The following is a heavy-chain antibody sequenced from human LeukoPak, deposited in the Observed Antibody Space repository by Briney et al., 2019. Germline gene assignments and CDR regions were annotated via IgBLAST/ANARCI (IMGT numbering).Heavy chain of an antibody. D-gene: IGHD2-21*02. J-gene: IGHJ4*02. CDR3: ARTYCGGDCYSPHFDY. CDR2: IYYSGST. CDR1: GGSISSSSYY. Sequence: SETLSLTCTVSGGSISSSSYYWSWIRQPPGKGLEWIGYIYYSGSTNYNPSLKSRVTISVDTSKNQFSLKLSSVTATDTAVYYCARTYCGGDCYSPHFDYWGQGTLVTVSS. V-gene: IGHV4-61*01.